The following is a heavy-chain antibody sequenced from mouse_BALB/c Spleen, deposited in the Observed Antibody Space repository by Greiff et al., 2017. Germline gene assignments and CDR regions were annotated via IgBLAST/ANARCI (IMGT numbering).Heavy chain of an antibody. CDR3: ARLDGYYEFAY. D-gene: IGHD2-3*01. J-gene: IGHJ3*01. V-gene: IGHV3-2*02. CDR1: GYSITSDYA. Sequence: EVQLQESGPGLVKPSQSLSLTCTVTGYSITSDYAWNWIRQFPGNKLEWMGYISYSGSTSYNPSLKSRISITRDTSKNQFFLQLNSVTTEDTATYYCARLDGYYEFAYWGQGTLVTVSA. CDR2: ISYSGST.